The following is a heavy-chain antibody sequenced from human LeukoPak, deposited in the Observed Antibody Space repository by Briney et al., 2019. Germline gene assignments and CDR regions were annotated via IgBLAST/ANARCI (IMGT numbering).Heavy chain of an antibody. V-gene: IGHV4-59*01. J-gene: IGHJ5*02. CDR1: GGSISSYY. Sequence: PSETPSLTCTVSGGSISSYYWSWIRQPPGKGLEWIGYIYYSGSTNYNPSLKSRVTISVDTSKNQFSLKLSSVTAADTAVYYCARVIVVVPAAMCGWFDPWGQGTLVTVSS. CDR3: ARVIVVVPAAMCGWFDP. D-gene: IGHD2-2*01. CDR2: IYYSGST.